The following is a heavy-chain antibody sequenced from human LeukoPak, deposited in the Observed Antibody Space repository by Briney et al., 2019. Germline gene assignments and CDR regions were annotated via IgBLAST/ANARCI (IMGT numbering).Heavy chain of an antibody. CDR1: GVSISSGSYY. J-gene: IGHJ3*02. V-gene: IGHV4-61*02. D-gene: IGHD3-10*01. CDR3: ARPSGDDAFDI. Sequence: PSETLSFTCTVSGVSISSGSYYWRWLRQPAGKGLEWIGRIYTSGSTNYNPSLKSRVTISVDTSKNQFSLKLSSVTAADTAVYYCARPSGDDAFDIWGQGTMVTVSS. CDR2: IYTSGST.